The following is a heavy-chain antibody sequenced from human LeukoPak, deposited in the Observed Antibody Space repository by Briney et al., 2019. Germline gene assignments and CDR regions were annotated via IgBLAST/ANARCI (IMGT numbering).Heavy chain of an antibody. D-gene: IGHD4-23*01. Sequence: GGSLRLSCAASGFTFTHYGMHWVRQAPGKGLEWVAVVSYDGSTKYYADSVKGRFTISRDNSKNTLYLQMSSLRTEDTAMYYCVKGFSVDSPGYWGQGTLVTVSS. CDR2: VSYDGSTK. CDR3: VKGFSVDSPGY. CDR1: GFTFTHYG. J-gene: IGHJ4*02. V-gene: IGHV3-30*18.